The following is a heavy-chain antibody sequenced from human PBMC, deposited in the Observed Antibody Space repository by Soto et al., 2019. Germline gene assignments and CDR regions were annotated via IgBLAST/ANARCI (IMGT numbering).Heavy chain of an antibody. D-gene: IGHD1-26*01. J-gene: IGHJ6*02. CDR2: ISAYNGNT. CDR1: GYTFTSYG. Sequence: ALVKVSCQASGYTFTSYGISWVRQAPGQGLEWMGWISAYNGNTNYAQKLQGRVTMTTDTSTSTAYMELRSLRSDDTAVYYCARERYSGSITGGYYYYGIEVSGHGPPATVPS. V-gene: IGHV1-18*01. CDR3: ARERYSGSITGGYYYYGIEV.